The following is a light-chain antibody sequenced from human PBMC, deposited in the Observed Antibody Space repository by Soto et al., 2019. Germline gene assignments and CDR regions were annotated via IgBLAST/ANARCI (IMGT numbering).Light chain of an antibody. J-gene: IGKJ1*01. V-gene: IGKV3-20*01. CDR3: QQYGTSPWT. CDR2: AAS. Sequence: VFTQSPGALSLSPGERATLSCRASKRVMNSYLAWYQQRPGQAPRLLIYAASSRATGIPDRFSGSGSGTDFTLTISRLEPEDFAVYYCQQYGTSPWTFGQGTKVDI. CDR1: KRVMNSY.